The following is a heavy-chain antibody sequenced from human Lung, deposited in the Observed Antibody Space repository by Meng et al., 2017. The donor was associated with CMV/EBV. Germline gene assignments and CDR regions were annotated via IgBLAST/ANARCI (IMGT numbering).Heavy chain of an antibody. J-gene: IGHJ4*02. V-gene: IGHV1-69*05. Sequence: KGSGGTYSSYAISWVRQAPGQGLEWMGGIIPIFGTANYAQKFQGRVTITTEESTSTAYMELSSLRSEDTAVYYCASPKTEDSSGYYYSWGQGTLVTVSS. D-gene: IGHD3-22*01. CDR1: GGTYSSYA. CDR2: IIPIFGTA. CDR3: ASPKTEDSSGYYYS.